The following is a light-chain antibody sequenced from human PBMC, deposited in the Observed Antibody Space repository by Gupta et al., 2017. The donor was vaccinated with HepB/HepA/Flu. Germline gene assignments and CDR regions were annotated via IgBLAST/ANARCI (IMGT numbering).Light chain of an antibody. V-gene: IGKV1-39*01. J-gene: IGKJ4*01. CDR3: QQSDSTPLT. CDR2: AAS. CDR1: QSISSY. Sequence: DIQMTQSPSSLSASVGDRVTITCRASQSISSYLNWYQQKPGKAPKLLIYAASSLQSGVPSRFSGCGSGTDFTLTISSLQPEDFATYYCQQSDSTPLTFGGGTKVEIK.